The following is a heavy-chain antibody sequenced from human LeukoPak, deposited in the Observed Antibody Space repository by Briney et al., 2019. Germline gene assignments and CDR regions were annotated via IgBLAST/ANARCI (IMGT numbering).Heavy chain of an antibody. CDR3: ARVSGGAVAVDYFDY. CDR1: GFIFSSYS. D-gene: IGHD6-19*01. Sequence: GGSLRLSCAASGFIFSSYSMNWVRQAPGKGLEWVSSISSSSSYIYYADSVKGRFTISRDNAKNSLYLQMNSLRAEDTAVYYCARVSGGAVAVDYFDYWGQGTLVTVSS. V-gene: IGHV3-21*01. CDR2: ISSSSSYI. J-gene: IGHJ4*02.